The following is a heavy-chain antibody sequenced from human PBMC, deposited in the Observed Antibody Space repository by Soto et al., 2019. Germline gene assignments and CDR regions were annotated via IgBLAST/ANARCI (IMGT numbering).Heavy chain of an antibody. CDR3: ARDLAAGDH. CDR1: GYTFTHYY. Sequence: QVQLVQSGAEVKKPGASVKLSCRTSGYTFTHYYIHWVRQAPGQGLEWLAIINPGSGSTNYAQDFLGRVTWTRDTSTTTVYMELSGLRAEDTAIFYCARDLAAGDHWGHGTLVTVSS. D-gene: IGHD6-25*01. CDR2: INPGSGST. V-gene: IGHV1-46*01. J-gene: IGHJ4*01.